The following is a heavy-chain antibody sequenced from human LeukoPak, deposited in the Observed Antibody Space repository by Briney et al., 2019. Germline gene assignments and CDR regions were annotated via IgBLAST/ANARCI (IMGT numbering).Heavy chain of an antibody. J-gene: IGHJ4*02. Sequence: PGGSLRLSCVASGFTFSDYYMSWIRQAPGKRLEWVSYISSSGTIIYYADSVKGRFTISRDNAKNSLYLQMSSLGVEDTAVYYCVKPYYYSSGSLKWGQGTLVTVSS. V-gene: IGHV3-11*04. CDR1: GFTFSDYY. CDR3: VKPYYYSSGSLK. D-gene: IGHD3-10*01. CDR2: ISSSGTII.